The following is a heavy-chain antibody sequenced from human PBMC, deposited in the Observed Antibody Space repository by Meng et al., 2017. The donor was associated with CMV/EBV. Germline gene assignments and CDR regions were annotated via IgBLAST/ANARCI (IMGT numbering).Heavy chain of an antibody. CDR3: ARVKCSSTSCYIRYYYYGMDV. CDR1: GFTFSSYS. J-gene: IGHJ6*02. V-gene: IGHV3-21*01. D-gene: IGHD2-2*02. CDR2: ISSSSSYI. Sequence: LSLTCAASGFTFSSYSMNWVRQAPGKGLEWVSSISSSSSYIYYADSVKGRFTISRDNAKNSLYLQMNSLRAEDTAVYYCARVKCSSTSCYIRYYYYGMDVWGQGTTVTVSS.